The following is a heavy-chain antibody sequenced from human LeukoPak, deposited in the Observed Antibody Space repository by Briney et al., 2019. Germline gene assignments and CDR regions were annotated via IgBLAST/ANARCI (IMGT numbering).Heavy chain of an antibody. V-gene: IGHV3-23*01. Sequence: GGSLRLSCTASGFTFRNYAMNWVRQAPGRGLEWVSSISGSGGGTNYADSVKGRFTISRDNSKNTLYVQMNSLRAEDTAVYYCAKNLESFGDSATDYWGQGTLVTVSS. CDR2: ISGSGGGT. J-gene: IGHJ4*02. CDR1: GFTFRNYA. CDR3: AKNLESFGDSATDY. D-gene: IGHD4-17*01.